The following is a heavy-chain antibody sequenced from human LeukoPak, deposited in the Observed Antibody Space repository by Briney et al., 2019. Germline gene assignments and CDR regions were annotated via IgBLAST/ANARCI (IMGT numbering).Heavy chain of an antibody. Sequence: ASVKVSCKASGHTSTNYDINWVRQATGQGLAWMGWMNPNSGNTGYAQQFQGRVSMTRDTSIGTAYMELSSLRSEDTAVYYCARGTMVRGVIYTWGQGTLVTVSS. D-gene: IGHD3-10*01. CDR1: GHTSTNYD. J-gene: IGHJ5*02. CDR2: MNPNSGNT. V-gene: IGHV1-8*01. CDR3: ARGTMVRGVIYT.